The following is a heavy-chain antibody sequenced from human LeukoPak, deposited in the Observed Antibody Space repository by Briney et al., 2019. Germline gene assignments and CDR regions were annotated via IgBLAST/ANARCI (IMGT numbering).Heavy chain of an antibody. V-gene: IGHV4-61*02. CDR3: ARDQAGYYFDY. CDR1: GGSISSGSYY. Sequence: NPSETQSLTCTVSGGSISSGSYYWSWIRQPAGKGLEWIGRIYTSGSTNYNPSLKSRVTISVDTSKNQFTLKLSSVTAADTAVYYCARDQAGYYFDYWGQGTLVTVSS. D-gene: IGHD6-19*01. J-gene: IGHJ4*02. CDR2: IYTSGST.